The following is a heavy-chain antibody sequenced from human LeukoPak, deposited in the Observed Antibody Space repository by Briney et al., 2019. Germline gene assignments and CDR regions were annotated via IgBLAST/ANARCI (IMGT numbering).Heavy chain of an antibody. CDR2: ISAYNGNT. Sequence: ASVKVSCKASGYSFTSYGISWVRQAPGQGLEWMGWISAYNGNTNYAQKLQGRVTMTTDTSTSTAYMELRSLRSDDTAVYYCARDHGLGYSYGYSGYWGQGTLVTVSS. CDR3: ARDHGLGYSYGYSGY. D-gene: IGHD5-18*01. V-gene: IGHV1-18*01. J-gene: IGHJ4*02. CDR1: GYSFTSYG.